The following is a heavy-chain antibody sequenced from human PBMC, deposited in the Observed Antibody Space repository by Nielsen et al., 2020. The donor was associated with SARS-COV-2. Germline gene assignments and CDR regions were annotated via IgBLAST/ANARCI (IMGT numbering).Heavy chain of an antibody. CDR2: MNPNSGNT. J-gene: IGHJ6*02. CDR3: ARGKLTATVFNYYYGMDV. V-gene: IGHV1-8*01. Sequence: ASVKVSCKASGYTFTSYDINWVRQATGQGLEWMGWMNPNSGNTGYAQKFQGRVTMTRNTSTSTAYMELSSLRSEDTAVYYCARGKLTATVFNYYYGMDVWGQGTTVTVSS. CDR1: GYTFTSYD. D-gene: IGHD5-18*01.